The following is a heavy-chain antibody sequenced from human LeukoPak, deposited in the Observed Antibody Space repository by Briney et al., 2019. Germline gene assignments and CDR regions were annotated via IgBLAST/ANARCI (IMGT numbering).Heavy chain of an antibody. CDR3: TRAVAAADFSPGY. CDR1: GFTFSSYA. D-gene: IGHD6-13*01. J-gene: IGHJ4*02. Sequence: GGSLRLSCAASGFTFSSYATNWVRQAPGKGLEWVSCISSSSSYIYYADSVKGRFTISRDNAKNSVYLQMNSLRAEDTAVYYCTRAVAAADFSPGYWGQGTLVTVSS. CDR2: ISSSSSYI. V-gene: IGHV3-21*01.